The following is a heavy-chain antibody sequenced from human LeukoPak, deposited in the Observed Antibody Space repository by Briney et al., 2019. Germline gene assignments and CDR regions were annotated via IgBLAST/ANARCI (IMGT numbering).Heavy chain of an antibody. Sequence: SETLSLTCTVSGGSISSYYWSWIRQPPGKGLEWIGYIYYSGSTDYNPSLKSRVTISVDTSKNQFSLKLSSVTAADTAMYYCARVRSSGWGKGFDYWGQGTLVTVSS. D-gene: IGHD6-19*01. CDR3: ARVRSSGWGKGFDY. CDR1: GGSISSYY. V-gene: IGHV4-59*01. J-gene: IGHJ4*02. CDR2: IYYSGST.